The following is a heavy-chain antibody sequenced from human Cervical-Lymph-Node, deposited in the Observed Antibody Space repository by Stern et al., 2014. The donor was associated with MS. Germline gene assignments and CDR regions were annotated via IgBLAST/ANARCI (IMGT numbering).Heavy chain of an antibody. CDR3: SRVAYCGGDCSAFDS. V-gene: IGHV4-31*11. CDR2: IYYRGRT. J-gene: IGHJ4*02. D-gene: IGHD2-21*02. Sequence: QVQLQESGPGLVKPSQTLSLICAVSGGSMASSTGGYFWSWIRQPPGKGLEWTGFIYYRGRTSYNPSLKRRTTISVDTSKNQVSLRLTSMTAADTAVYYCSRVAYCGGDCSAFDSWGQGTLVTVSS. CDR1: GGSMASSTGGYF.